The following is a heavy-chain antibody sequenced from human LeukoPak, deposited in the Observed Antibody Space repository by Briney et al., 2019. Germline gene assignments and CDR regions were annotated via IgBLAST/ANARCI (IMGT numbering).Heavy chain of an antibody. V-gene: IGHV4-4*07. CDR2: IYTSGNT. CDR1: GGSISSYY. CDR3: ARFNYYGSGSYTYYYYYMDV. J-gene: IGHJ6*03. Sequence: SETLSLTCTVSGGSISSYYWSWIRQPPGKGLEWIGRIYTSGNTNYNPSLKSRVTMSVDTSKNQFSLKLSSVTAADTAVYYCARFNYYGSGSYTYYYYYMDVWGKGTTVTVSS. D-gene: IGHD3-10*01.